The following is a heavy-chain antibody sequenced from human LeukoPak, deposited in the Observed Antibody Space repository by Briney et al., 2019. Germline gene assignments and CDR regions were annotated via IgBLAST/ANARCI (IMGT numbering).Heavy chain of an antibody. CDR1: GGSFSGYY. D-gene: IGHD5-18*01. CDR2: INHSGST. Sequence: SETLSLTCAVYGGSFSGYYWSWIRQPPGKGLEWIGEINHSGSTNYNPSLKSRVTISVDTSKNQFSLKLSSVTAADTAVYYCARGGTAMVPPTYYYYYMDVWGKGTTVTVSS. V-gene: IGHV4-34*01. CDR3: ARGGTAMVPPTYYYYYMDV. J-gene: IGHJ6*03.